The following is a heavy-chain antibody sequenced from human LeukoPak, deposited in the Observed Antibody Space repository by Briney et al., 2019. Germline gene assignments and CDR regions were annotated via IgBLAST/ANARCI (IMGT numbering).Heavy chain of an antibody. V-gene: IGHV3-15*01. Sequence: GGSLRLSCAASGFTFSNAWMSWVRQAPGKGLEWVGRIKSKTDGGTTDYAAPVKGRFTISRDDSKNTLYLQMNSLKTEDTAVYYCTTKGHTAAINLGTHLDYYYMDVWGKGTTVTVSS. CDR3: TTKGHTAAINLGTHLDYYYMDV. CDR2: IKSKTDGGTT. J-gene: IGHJ6*03. CDR1: GFTFSNAW. D-gene: IGHD2-2*02.